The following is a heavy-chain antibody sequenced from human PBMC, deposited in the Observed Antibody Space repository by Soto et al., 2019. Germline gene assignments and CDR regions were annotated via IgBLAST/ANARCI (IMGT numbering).Heavy chain of an antibody. CDR2: VYWDGEK. J-gene: IGHJ4*02. CDR3: AHRPNCWSTSCFYFDY. CDR1: GFSLSTSGVG. Sequence: QITLKESGPTLVKPTQTLTLTCTFSGFSLSTSGVGVGWVRQPPGKALGWLALVYWDGEKRYSPSLKSRLTITKDTSKNQVVLTMSHVDPLDTATYYCAHRPNCWSTSCFYFDYWGQRILVTVAS. V-gene: IGHV2-5*02. D-gene: IGHD2-2*01.